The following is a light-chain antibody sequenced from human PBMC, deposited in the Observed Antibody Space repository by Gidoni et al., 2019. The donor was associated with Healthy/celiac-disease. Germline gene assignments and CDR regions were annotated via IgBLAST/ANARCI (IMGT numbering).Light chain of an antibody. CDR2: GAS. Sequence: EIVLTQSPGTLSLSPGERATLSCRASQSVSSSYLAWYKQKPGQAPRLLIYGASSRATGIPDRFIGSGSGTDFTLTISRLEPEDFAVYYCQQYGSSPLFGQGTKLEIK. V-gene: IGKV3-20*01. CDR1: QSVSSSY. J-gene: IGKJ2*01. CDR3: QQYGSSPL.